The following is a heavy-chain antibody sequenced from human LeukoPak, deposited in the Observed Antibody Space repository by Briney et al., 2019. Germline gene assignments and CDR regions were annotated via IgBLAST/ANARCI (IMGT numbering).Heavy chain of an antibody. CDR1: GGSISSYH. D-gene: IGHD5-24*01. V-gene: IGHV4-59*08. CDR3: ARGLHGGPYYFDY. J-gene: IGHJ4*02. Sequence: SETLSLTCTVSGGSISSYHWSWIRQPPGERLEWIGYIYYSGSTNYNPSLKSRVTISVDTSKNQFSLKLSSVTAADTAVYYCARGLHGGPYYFDYWGQGTLVTVSS. CDR2: IYYSGST.